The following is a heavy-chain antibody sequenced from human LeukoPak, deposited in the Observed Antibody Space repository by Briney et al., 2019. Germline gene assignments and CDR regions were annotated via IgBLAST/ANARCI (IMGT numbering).Heavy chain of an antibody. Sequence: SETLSPTCTVSGGSISPYFWSWIRQPPGKGLEWIGYIYYTGSTNYNPSLRSRVTISVDTSKNQFSLKLSSVTAADTAVYYCSRDGYSGLDYWGQGTLVTASS. CDR1: GGSISPYF. CDR2: IYYTGST. V-gene: IGHV4-59*12. D-gene: IGHD3-22*01. CDR3: SRDGYSGLDY. J-gene: IGHJ4*02.